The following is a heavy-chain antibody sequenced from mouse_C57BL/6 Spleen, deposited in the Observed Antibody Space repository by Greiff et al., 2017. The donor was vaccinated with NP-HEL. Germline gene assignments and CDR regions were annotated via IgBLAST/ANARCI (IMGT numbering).Heavy chain of an antibody. Sequence: VHLVESGAELVRPGASVTLSCKASGYTFTDYEMHWVKQTPVHGLEWIGAIDPETGGTAYNQKFKGKAILTADKSSSTAYMELRSLTSEDSAVYYCTEGDYGSLDYWGQGTTLTVSS. D-gene: IGHD2-4*01. CDR3: TEGDYGSLDY. CDR1: GYTFTDYE. J-gene: IGHJ2*01. CDR2: IDPETGGT. V-gene: IGHV1-15*01.